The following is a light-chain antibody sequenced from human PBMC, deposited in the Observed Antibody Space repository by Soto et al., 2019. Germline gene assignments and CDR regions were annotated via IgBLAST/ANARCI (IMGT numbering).Light chain of an antibody. J-gene: IGKJ1*01. Sequence: DIQMTQSPSTLSASVGDRVTITCRASQSITGWLAWYQQKPGKAPKLLIYKASTLESGVPSRFSGSASGTEFTLTISSLQPDDFATYYCQQYNSFPTFGQGTKVDIK. CDR2: KAS. V-gene: IGKV1-5*03. CDR3: QQYNSFPT. CDR1: QSITGW.